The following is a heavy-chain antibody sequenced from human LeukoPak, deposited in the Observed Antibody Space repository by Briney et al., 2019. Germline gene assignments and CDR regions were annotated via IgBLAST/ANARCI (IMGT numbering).Heavy chain of an antibody. D-gene: IGHD2-8*01. V-gene: IGHV1-2*02. CDR3: ARRLGYCTNGVCFGIDY. Sequence: GASVKVSCKASGYTFTGYYMHWVRQAPGQGLEWMGWINPNSGGTNYAQKFQGRVTMTRDTSIGTAYMELSRLRSDDTAVYYCARRLGYCTNGVCFGIDYWGQGTLVTVSS. J-gene: IGHJ4*02. CDR1: GYTFTGYY. CDR2: INPNSGGT.